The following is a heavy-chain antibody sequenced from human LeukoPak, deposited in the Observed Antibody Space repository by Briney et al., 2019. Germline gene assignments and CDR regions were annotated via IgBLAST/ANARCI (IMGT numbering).Heavy chain of an antibody. Sequence: SETLSLTCSVSGGSIRSDDSYWTWICQSPGKGLEWIGYMYYSGNTYYNPSLKSRVTISEDRSKSQISLRLASLTAADTAVYYCARDRWMKAGNIWLHYGMDVWGQGITVTVSS. CDR3: ARDRWMKAGNIWLHYGMDV. D-gene: IGHD5-12*01. J-gene: IGHJ6*02. CDR2: MYYSGNT. CDR1: GGSIRSDDSY. V-gene: IGHV4-30-4*01.